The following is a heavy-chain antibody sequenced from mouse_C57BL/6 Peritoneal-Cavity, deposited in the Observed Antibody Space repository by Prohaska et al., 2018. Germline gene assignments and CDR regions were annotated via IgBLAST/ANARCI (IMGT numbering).Heavy chain of an antibody. Sequence: EVKLLQSGGGLVQPGGSLKLSCAASGIDFSRYWMSWVRRAPGKGLEWIGEINPDSSTINYAPSLKDKFIIYRENAKNTLYLQMRKVRSEDTALYYWASTDWYFDVWGTETTVTVSS. J-gene: IGHJ1*03. CDR2: INPDSSTI. CDR1: GIDFSRYW. D-gene: IGHD1-1*01. V-gene: IGHV4-1*01. CDR3: ASTDWYFDV.